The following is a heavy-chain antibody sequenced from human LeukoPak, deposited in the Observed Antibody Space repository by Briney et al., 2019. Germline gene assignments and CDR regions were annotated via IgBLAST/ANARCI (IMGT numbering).Heavy chain of an antibody. V-gene: IGHV1-46*01. Sequence: GASVKVSCKASGGTFTSYYMHWVRQAPGQGLEWMGIINPSGGSTSYAQKFQGRVTMTRDTSTSTVYMELSSLRSEDTAVYCCARGDRPGSSSGAGFNWGQGTLVTVSS. CDR1: GGTFTSYY. CDR3: ARGDRPGSSSGAGFN. J-gene: IGHJ4*02. D-gene: IGHD6-6*01. CDR2: INPSGGST.